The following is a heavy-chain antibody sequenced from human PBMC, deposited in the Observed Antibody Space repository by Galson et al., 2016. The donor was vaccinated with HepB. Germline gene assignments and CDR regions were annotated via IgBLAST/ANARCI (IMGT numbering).Heavy chain of an antibody. D-gene: IGHD3-10*01. CDR3: ARGVPFGEFFKRNPSNYWYFDL. V-gene: IGHV4-34*01. CDR2: INQGGST. J-gene: IGHJ2*01. CDR1: GGSFTAYY. Sequence: LTCGVYGGSFTAYYWSWIRQPPGKGLEWIGDINQGGSTNYNPSLKSRVTISVDASKNQFSLNLASVTAADTAVYYCARGVPFGEFFKRNPSNYWYFDLWGRGTLVTVSS.